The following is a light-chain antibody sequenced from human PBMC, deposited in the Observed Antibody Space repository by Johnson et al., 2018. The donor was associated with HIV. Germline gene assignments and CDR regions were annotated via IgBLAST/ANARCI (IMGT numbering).Light chain of an antibody. J-gene: IGLJ1*01. V-gene: IGLV1-41*01. CDR2: DNN. CDR3: LPGYTGPRIYI. CDR1: SSNIENNY. Sequence: QSVLTQPPSVSAASGQRVDISCSGSSSNIENNYLSWYQQLPHTAPRLLISDNNIRPSGIPERFSGSQSGSSATLGITGRWPADEGDYYCLPGYTGPRIYIFGSGTKVTIL.